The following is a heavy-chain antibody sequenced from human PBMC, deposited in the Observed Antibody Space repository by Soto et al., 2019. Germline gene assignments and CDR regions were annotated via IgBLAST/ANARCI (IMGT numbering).Heavy chain of an antibody. CDR3: ARDRAIISAPTKEYVFEI. J-gene: IGHJ6*02. CDR1: GGSMNYYY. CDR2: IYHSGTA. D-gene: IGHD5-12*01. V-gene: IGHV4-59*01. Sequence: SETLSLTCTVSGGSMNYYYWSWIRQPPGKVLEWIGYIYHSGTAEYNPSLKSRVTLSVDTSKSQFSLMMSSVTTADTAVYYCARDRAIISAPTKEYVFEIWGQGTTVTVSS.